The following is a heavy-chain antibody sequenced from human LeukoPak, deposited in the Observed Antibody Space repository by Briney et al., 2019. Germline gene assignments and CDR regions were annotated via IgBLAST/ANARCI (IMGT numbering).Heavy chain of an antibody. CDR2: ISSSSSYI. Sequence: GGSLRLSCAASGFTFSSYAMSWVRQAPGKGLEWVSSISSSSSYIYYADSVKGRFTISRDNAKNSLYLQMNSLRAEDTAVYYCARENVDTAGYYYGMDVWGQGTTVTVSS. CDR3: ARENVDTAGYYYGMDV. CDR1: GFTFSSYA. D-gene: IGHD5-18*01. V-gene: IGHV3-21*01. J-gene: IGHJ6*02.